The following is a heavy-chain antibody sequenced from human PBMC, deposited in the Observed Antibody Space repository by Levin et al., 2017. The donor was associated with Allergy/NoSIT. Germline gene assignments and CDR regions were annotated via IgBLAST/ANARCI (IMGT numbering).Heavy chain of an antibody. CDR1: GFTFSSYA. V-gene: IGHV3-23*01. D-gene: IGHD3-10*01. CDR2: ISGSGGST. CDR3: AKSVWSKEWFGGFDY. Sequence: PGGSLRLSCAASGFTFSSYAMSWVRQAPGKGLEWVSAISGSGGSTYYADSVKGRFTISRDNSKNTKYLQMNSLRAEDTAVYYCAKSVWSKEWFGGFDYWGQGTLVTVSS. J-gene: IGHJ4*02.